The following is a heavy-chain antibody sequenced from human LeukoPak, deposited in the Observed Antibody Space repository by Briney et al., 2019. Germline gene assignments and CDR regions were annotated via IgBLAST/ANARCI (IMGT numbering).Heavy chain of an antibody. Sequence: ASVKVSCKASGYTFTGYYMHWVRQAPGQGLEWMGIINPSGGSTSYAQKFQGRVTMTRDTSTSTVYMELSSLRSEDTAVYYCASSPIYDSSGYQLGDSYYFDYWGQGTLVTVSS. D-gene: IGHD3-22*01. CDR3: ASSPIYDSSGYQLGDSYYFDY. V-gene: IGHV1-46*01. CDR1: GYTFTGYY. J-gene: IGHJ4*02. CDR2: INPSGGST.